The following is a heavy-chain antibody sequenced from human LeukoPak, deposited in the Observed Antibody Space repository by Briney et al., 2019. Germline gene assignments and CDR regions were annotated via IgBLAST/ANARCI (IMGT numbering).Heavy chain of an antibody. Sequence: SGGSLRLSCAASGFTFSSYSMDWVRQAPGKGLEWVSYISSSGSTIYYADSVKGRFTISRDNAKNSLYLQMNSLRAEDTAVYYCARWKLARTPFDYWGQGTLVTVSS. J-gene: IGHJ4*02. V-gene: IGHV3-48*04. CDR2: ISSSGSTI. D-gene: IGHD1-1*01. CDR3: ARWKLARTPFDY. CDR1: GFTFSSYS.